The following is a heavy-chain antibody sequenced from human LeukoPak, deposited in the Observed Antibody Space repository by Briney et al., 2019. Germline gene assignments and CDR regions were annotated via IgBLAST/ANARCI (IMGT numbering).Heavy chain of an antibody. Sequence: SETLSLTCTVSGGSISSSSYYWSWIRQPAGKGLEWIGRIYTSGSTNYNPSLKSRVTISVDTSKNQFSLKLSSVTAADTAVYYCARDLEGPWGQGTLVTVSS. CDR2: IYTSGST. V-gene: IGHV4-61*02. CDR3: ARDLEGP. J-gene: IGHJ5*02. D-gene: IGHD1-1*01. CDR1: GGSISSSSYY.